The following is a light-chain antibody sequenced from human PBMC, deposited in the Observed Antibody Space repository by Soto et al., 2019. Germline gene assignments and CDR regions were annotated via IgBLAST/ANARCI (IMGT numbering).Light chain of an antibody. J-gene: IGKJ5*01. CDR3: QQYGSSPRIT. V-gene: IGKV3-20*01. CDR1: QSVSSSY. CDR2: GAS. Sequence: EIVLTQSPGTLSLSPGERATLSCRASQSVSSSYLAWYQQKPGQAPRLLIYGASGRATGIPDRFSGSGSGTDFTLTISRLXPEDFAVYYCQQYGSSPRITFGQGTRLEIK.